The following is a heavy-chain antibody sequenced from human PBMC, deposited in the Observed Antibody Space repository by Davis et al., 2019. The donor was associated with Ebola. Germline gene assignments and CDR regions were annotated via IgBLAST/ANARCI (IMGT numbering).Heavy chain of an antibody. CDR2: IYYSGST. CDR1: GGSISSSSYY. Sequence: SETLSLTCTVSGGSISSSSYYWGWIRQPPGKGLEWIGSIYYSGSTYYNPSLKSRVTISVDTSKNQFSLKLSSVTAADTAVYYCAREVPQNSSGYYGDYYYYYGMDVWGQGTTVTVSS. D-gene: IGHD3-22*01. J-gene: IGHJ6*02. V-gene: IGHV4-39*02. CDR3: AREVPQNSSGYYGDYYYYYGMDV.